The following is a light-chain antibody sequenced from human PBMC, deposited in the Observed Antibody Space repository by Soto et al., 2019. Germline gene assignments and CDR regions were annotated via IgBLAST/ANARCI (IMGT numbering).Light chain of an antibody. J-gene: IGKJ5*01. CDR3: QHRSDWPIT. V-gene: IGKV3-11*01. Sequence: EIVLTQAPGTLSLSPGDRSTLSCWASQSVSGYLAWYQQKLGQXHRXXIYDAFNRAAGIPARFSGSGSGTDCTITISSLEPEDFEIYYCQHRSDWPITFGQGTRLEIK. CDR1: QSVSGY. CDR2: DAF.